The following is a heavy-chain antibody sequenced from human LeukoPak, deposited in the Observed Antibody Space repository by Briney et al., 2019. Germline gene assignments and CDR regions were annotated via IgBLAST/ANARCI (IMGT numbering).Heavy chain of an antibody. J-gene: IGHJ4*02. Sequence: PGGSLRLSCAASGFTFSSYGMHWVRQAPGKGLEWVAVISYDGSNKYYADSVKGRFTISRDNSKNTLYLRMNSLRAEDTAVYYCAKDLDSSGIDYWGQGTLVTVSS. V-gene: IGHV3-30*18. CDR2: ISYDGSNK. CDR1: GFTFSSYG. D-gene: IGHD3-22*01. CDR3: AKDLDSSGIDY.